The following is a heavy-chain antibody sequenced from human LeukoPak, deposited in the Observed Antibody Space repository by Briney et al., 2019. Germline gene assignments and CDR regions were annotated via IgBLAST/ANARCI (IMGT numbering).Heavy chain of an antibody. V-gene: IGHV3-48*03. CDR3: ARERPEVPAAMSYYYYGMDV. J-gene: IGHJ6*04. CDR1: GFTFSSYE. Sequence: GGSLRLSCAASGFTFSSYEMNWARQAPGKGLECVSYISSSGSTIYYADSVKGRFTISRDNAKNSLYLQMNSLRAEDTAVYYCARERPEVPAAMSYYYYGMDVWGKGTTVTVSS. D-gene: IGHD2-2*01. CDR2: ISSSGSTI.